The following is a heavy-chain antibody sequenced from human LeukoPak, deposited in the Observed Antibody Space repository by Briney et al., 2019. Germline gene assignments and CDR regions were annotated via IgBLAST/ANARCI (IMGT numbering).Heavy chain of an antibody. CDR1: GFTFSDYY. J-gene: IGHJ4*02. CDR3: ASDSYSSGWYFDY. V-gene: IGHV3-11*01. D-gene: IGHD6-19*01. Sequence: GGSLRLSCAAPGFTFSDYYMSWIRQAPGKGLEWVSYISSSGSTIYYADSVKGRFTISRDNAKNSLYLQMNSLRAEDTAVYYCASDSYSSGWYFDYWGQGTLVTVSS. CDR2: ISSSGSTI.